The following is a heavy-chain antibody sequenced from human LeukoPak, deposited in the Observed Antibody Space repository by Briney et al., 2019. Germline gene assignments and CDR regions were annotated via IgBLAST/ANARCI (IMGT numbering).Heavy chain of an antibody. J-gene: IGHJ5*02. CDR2: IYYSGST. CDR1: GGSISSGGYY. V-gene: IGHV4-31*03. Sequence: SETLSLTCTVSGGSISSGGYYWSWIRQHPGKGLEWIGYIYYSGSTYCNPSLKSRVTISVDTSKNQFSLKLSSVTAADTAVYYCARAPAWYYDFWSGSLLGWFDPWGQGTLVTVSS. CDR3: ARAPAWYYDFWSGSLLGWFDP. D-gene: IGHD3-3*01.